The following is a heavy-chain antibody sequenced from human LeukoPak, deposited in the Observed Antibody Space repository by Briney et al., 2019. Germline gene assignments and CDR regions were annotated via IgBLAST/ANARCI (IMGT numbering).Heavy chain of an antibody. J-gene: IGHJ4*02. CDR3: TTAISGDYDFDY. D-gene: IGHD4-17*01. CDR1: GFTFSNAW. V-gene: IGHV3-15*01. CDR2: IKSKTDGGTT. Sequence: GGSLRLSCAASGFTFSNAWMSWVRQAPGKGLEWVGRIKSKTDGGTTDYAAPVKGRFTISRDDSKNTLYLQMNSLKTEDTAVYYCTTAISGDYDFDYWGQGTLVTVSS.